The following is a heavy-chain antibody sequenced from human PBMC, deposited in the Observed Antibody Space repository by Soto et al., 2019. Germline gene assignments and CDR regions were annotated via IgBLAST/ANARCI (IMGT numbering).Heavy chain of an antibody. Sequence: PGGSLRLSCAASGFTFSSYAMSWVRQAPGKGLEWVSAISGSGGSTYYADSVKGRFTISRDNSKNTLYLQMNSLRAEDTAVYYCAKRGYSSSSGYYYGMDVWGQGTTVTVSS. V-gene: IGHV3-23*01. D-gene: IGHD6-6*01. CDR3: AKRGYSSSSGYYYGMDV. CDR1: GFTFSSYA. J-gene: IGHJ6*02. CDR2: ISGSGGST.